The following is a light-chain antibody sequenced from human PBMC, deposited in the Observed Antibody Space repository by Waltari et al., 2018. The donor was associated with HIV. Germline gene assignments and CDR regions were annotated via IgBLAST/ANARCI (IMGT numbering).Light chain of an antibody. CDR1: GRYLRSYAY. CDR2: HVN. CDR3: CAYTSRGTWV. V-gene: IGLV2-14*03. J-gene: IGLJ3*02. Sequence: QSALTQPASLSGSPGQSTTVSCSGSGRYLRSYAYVSWFQLHPATAPNLIIFHVNNRHSGISSRFAACKSGRTASLNISGLQPDDEADYFCCAYTSRGTWVFGGGTRVTVL.